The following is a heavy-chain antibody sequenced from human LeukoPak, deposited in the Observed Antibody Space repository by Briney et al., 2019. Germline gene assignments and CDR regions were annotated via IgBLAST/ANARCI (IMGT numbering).Heavy chain of an antibody. CDR3: ARDPRAAAGLDYYYGMDV. J-gene: IGHJ6*04. D-gene: IGHD6-13*01. V-gene: IGHV4-59*01. CDR2: IYYSGST. Sequence: SETLSLTCTVSGDSISSYYWSWIRQPPGKGLEWIGYIYYSGSTNYNPSLKSRVTISVDTSKNQFSMKLSSVTAADTAVYYCARDPRAAAGLDYYYGMDVWGKGTTVTVSS. CDR1: GDSISSYY.